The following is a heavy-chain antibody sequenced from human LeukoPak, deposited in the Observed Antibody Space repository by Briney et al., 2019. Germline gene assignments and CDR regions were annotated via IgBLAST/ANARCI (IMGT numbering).Heavy chain of an antibody. V-gene: IGHV1-2*02. CDR2: INPNSGGT. J-gene: IGHJ5*02. D-gene: IGHD1-7*01. CDR1: GYTFTSYA. CDR3: ARGGITGTTYWFDP. Sequence: ASVKVSCKASGYTFTSYAMNWVRQAPGQGLEWMGWINPNSGGTNYAQKFQGRVTMTRDTSISTAYMELSRLRSDDTAVYYCARGGITGTTYWFDPWGQGTLVTVSS.